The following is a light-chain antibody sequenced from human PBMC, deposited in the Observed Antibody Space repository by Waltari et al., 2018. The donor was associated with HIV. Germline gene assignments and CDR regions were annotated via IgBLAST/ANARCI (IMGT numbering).Light chain of an antibody. CDR2: WAS. Sequence: IVMTQSPDSLVVSLGERATINCRSSQSVLYDSKNENYLSWYQQKPGQPPKLLLYWASTRESGVPDRFSGSGSGTDFTLTISSLQAEDVAVYYCQQYFDTPTFGQGTKVEIK. CDR3: QQYFDTPT. J-gene: IGKJ1*01. V-gene: IGKV4-1*01. CDR1: QSVLYDSKNENY.